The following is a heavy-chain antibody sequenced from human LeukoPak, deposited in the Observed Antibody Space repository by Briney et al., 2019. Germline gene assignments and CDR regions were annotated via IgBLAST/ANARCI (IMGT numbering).Heavy chain of an antibody. CDR3: ARVYRSYYYAFDI. J-gene: IGHJ3*02. Sequence: PSETLSLTCAVYGGSFSGYYWSWIRQPPGKGLEWIGEINHSGSTNYNPSLKSRVTISVDTSKNQFSLKLSSVTAADTAVYYCARVYRSYYYAFDIWGQGTMVTVSS. CDR1: GGSFSGYY. CDR2: INHSGST. V-gene: IGHV4-34*01. D-gene: IGHD1-26*01.